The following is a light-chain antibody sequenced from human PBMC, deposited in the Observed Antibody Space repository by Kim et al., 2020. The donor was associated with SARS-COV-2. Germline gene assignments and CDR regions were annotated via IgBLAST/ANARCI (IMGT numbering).Light chain of an antibody. V-gene: IGKV3-20*01. CDR2: GAS. CDR1: QSVDSNY. Sequence: SLGGRATLSCRASQSVDSNYLAWYQQKPGQAPRLLIFGASSRATGIPDRFRGSGSGTDFTLTISRLEPEDFAVYYCQQYDSSPLTFGQGTKVDIK. J-gene: IGKJ1*01. CDR3: QQYDSSPLT.